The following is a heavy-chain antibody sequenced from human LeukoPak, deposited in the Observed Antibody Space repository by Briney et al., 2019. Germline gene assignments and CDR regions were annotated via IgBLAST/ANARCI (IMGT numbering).Heavy chain of an antibody. CDR3: ARGDGVGRTNGGYYFAY. V-gene: IGHV4-34*01. J-gene: IGHJ4*02. CDR1: GGSFSGYY. CDR2: INHSGST. Sequence: PSETLSLTCAVYGGSFSGYYWSWIRQPPGKGLEWIGEINHSGSTNYNPSLKSRVTISVDTSKNQFSLKLSSVTAADTAVYYCARGDGVGRTNGGYYFAYWGQGTLVTVSS. D-gene: IGHD2-8*01.